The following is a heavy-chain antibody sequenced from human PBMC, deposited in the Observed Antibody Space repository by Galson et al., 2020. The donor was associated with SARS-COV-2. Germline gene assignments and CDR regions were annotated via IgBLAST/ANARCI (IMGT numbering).Heavy chain of an antibody. CDR2: IYSGGST. J-gene: IGHJ5*02. CDR3: ARVDSSGYFSWCDP. Sequence: GESLKISCAASGFTVSSNYMSWVRQAPGKGLEWVSVIYSGGSTYYADSVKGRFTISRDNSKNTLYLQMNSLRAEDTAVYYCARVDSSGYFSWCDPWGQGTLVTVSS. V-gene: IGHV3-53*01. CDR1: GFTVSSNY. D-gene: IGHD3-22*01.